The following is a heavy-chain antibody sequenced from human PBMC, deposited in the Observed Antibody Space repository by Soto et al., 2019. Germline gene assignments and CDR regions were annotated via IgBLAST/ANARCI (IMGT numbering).Heavy chain of an antibody. CDR3: ARHVRVDCSAPNCYNYYGMDV. D-gene: IGHD2-2*02. Sequence: QVQLVQSGAELKKPGASVQVSCKASGYTFSSYGISWVRQAPGQGLEWMGWVTTQYGTTYYARRVHDRVTMTADTSTITAYMDLSSLRSGDTAVYYCARHVRVDCSAPNCYNYYGMDVWGQGTTVTVSS. J-gene: IGHJ6*02. CDR2: VTTQYGTT. CDR1: GYTFSSYG. V-gene: IGHV1-18*01.